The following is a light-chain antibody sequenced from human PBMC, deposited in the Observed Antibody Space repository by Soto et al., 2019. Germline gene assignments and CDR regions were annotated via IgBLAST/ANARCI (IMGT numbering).Light chain of an antibody. V-gene: IGKV3-15*01. J-gene: IGKJ1*01. Sequence: EMEMTQSPPTLSVSPGERATITCRASQGVRSYLAWHQQKPGQPPRLLIVAASTWVAGIPSRFSGSGSGTEFTLTINSLQSEDFAAYYCQQFKGCPSSFGQGTKVEIK. CDR1: QGVRSY. CDR2: AAS. CDR3: QQFKGCPSS.